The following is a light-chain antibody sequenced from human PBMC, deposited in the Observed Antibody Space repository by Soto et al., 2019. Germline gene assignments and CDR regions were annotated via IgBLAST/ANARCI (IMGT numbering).Light chain of an antibody. Sequence: ALTQPPSASGSPGQSVAISCTGTSSDVGGYNYVSWYQQHPGKAPKLMIYEVNKRPSGVPDRFSGSKSGNTASLTVSGLQAEDEADYYCSSYAGSSNVFGTGTQLTVL. CDR1: SSDVGGYNY. CDR2: EVN. CDR3: SSYAGSSNV. V-gene: IGLV2-8*01. J-gene: IGLJ1*01.